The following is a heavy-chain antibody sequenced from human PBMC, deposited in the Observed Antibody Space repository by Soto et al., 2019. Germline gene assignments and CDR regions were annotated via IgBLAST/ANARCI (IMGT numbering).Heavy chain of an antibody. D-gene: IGHD6-19*01. CDR2: INPIIGTA. V-gene: IGHV1-69*05. CDR3: AREGGDSSGWFFDY. J-gene: IGHJ4*02. CDR1: GYTFTGYY. Sequence: GGPVKVSCKASGYTFTGYYMHWVRQAPGQGLEWMGGINPIIGTANYAQKFQGRVTITTDKSTSTAYMELSSLRSEDTAVYYCAREGGDSSGWFFDYWGQGTLVTVSS.